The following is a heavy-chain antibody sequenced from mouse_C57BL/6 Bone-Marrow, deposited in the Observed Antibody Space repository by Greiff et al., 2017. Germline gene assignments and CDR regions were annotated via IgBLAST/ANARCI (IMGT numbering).Heavy chain of an antibody. CDR2: IWSGGST. CDR1: GFSLTSYG. J-gene: IGHJ4*01. Sequence: VQLVESGPGLVQPSQSLSITCTVSGFSLTSYGVHWVRQSPGKGLEWLGVIWSGGSTAYNAAFISRLSICKDNSKSQVFFKMNSLQADDTAIYYCARNSGFTKVVAGAMDYWGKGTSVTVSS. V-gene: IGHV2-2*01. D-gene: IGHD1-1*01. CDR3: ARNSGFTKVVAGAMDY.